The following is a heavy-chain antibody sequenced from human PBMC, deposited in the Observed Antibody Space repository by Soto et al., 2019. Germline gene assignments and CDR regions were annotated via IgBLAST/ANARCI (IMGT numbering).Heavy chain of an antibody. Sequence: PGWSLRLSCVASGFTFRSYAMSLVRQAPGKGLEWGSAISGSGGSTYYADSVKGRFTISRDNSKNTLFLQRNRLRAEDTAVYNCAKSAYGLQHLEYWGKGTLVTVSS. J-gene: IGHJ4*02. CDR1: GFTFRSYA. V-gene: IGHV3-23*01. CDR2: ISGSGGST. CDR3: AKSAYGLQHLEY. D-gene: IGHD5-12*01.